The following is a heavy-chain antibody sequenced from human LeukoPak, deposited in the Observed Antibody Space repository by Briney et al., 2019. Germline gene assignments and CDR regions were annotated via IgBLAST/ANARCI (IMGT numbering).Heavy chain of an antibody. J-gene: IGHJ4*02. V-gene: IGHV3-30*01. CDR2: ISYDGSNK. CDR3: ARGPPPLPSSVFDY. Sequence: GGSLRLSCAASGFTFSSYAMHWVRQAPGKGLEWVAVISYDGSNKYYADSVKGRFTISRDNSKNTLYLQMNSLRAEDTAVYYFARGPPPLPSSVFDYWGQGTLVTVYS. CDR1: GFTFSSYA.